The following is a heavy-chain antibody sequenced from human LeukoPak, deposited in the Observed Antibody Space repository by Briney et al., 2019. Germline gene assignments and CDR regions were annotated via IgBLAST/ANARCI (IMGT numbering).Heavy chain of an antibody. V-gene: IGHV3-23*01. J-gene: IGHJ5*02. CDR2: ISGSGRST. CDR3: AKGVSSSSPLNWFDP. D-gene: IGHD6-13*01. Sequence: GGSLRLSCAASGLIFSSYAMSWVRQAPGKGLEWVSAISGSGRSTYYADSMKGRFTISRDNSKNTMYLQMNSLRADDTAVYYCAKGVSSSSPLNWFDPWGQGTLVTVSS. CDR1: GLIFSSYA.